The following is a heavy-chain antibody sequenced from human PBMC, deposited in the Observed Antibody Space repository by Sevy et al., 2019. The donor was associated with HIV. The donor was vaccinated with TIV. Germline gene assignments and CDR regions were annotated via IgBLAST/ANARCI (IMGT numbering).Heavy chain of an antibody. V-gene: IGHV3-23*01. CDR1: GFTFSSYA. CDR2: ISGSGGST. D-gene: IGHD2-2*02. Sequence: GGSLRLSCAASGFTFSSYAMSWVRQAPGKGLEWVSAISGSGGSTYYADSVKGRFTISRDNSKNTLYLQMNSLRAEDTAVYYCAKWGYCSSTSCYTDYYGMDVWGQGTTVTVSS. CDR3: AKWGYCSSTSCYTDYYGMDV. J-gene: IGHJ6*02.